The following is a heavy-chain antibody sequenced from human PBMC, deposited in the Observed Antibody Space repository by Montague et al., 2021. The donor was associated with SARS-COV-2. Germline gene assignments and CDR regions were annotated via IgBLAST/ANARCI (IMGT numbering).Heavy chain of an antibody. CDR1: GFTFSIYA. CDR2: FTGGNT. V-gene: IGHV3-23*01. J-gene: IGHJ4*02. Sequence: SLRLSCAASGFTFSIYAMSWVRQAPGKGPQWVSTFTGGNTFYADSVKXRFTISRDNYKNTLYLQMNSLGAEDTAIYYCAKAEESGNYLSVGLDSWGPGTLATVSS. D-gene: IGHD2/OR15-2a*01. CDR3: AKAEESGNYLSVGLDS.